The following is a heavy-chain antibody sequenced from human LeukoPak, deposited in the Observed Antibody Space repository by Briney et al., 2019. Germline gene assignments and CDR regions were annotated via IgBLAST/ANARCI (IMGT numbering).Heavy chain of an antibody. Sequence: GQSLRLSCALSGFTFISYSMNWVRQAQEKGLEWVSYISSDSSNIYYADSVNGRFTISRDNATNSLYLQMNSLRAEETAVYYCARDPRRHRGVFDIWGEGTMVSVSS. CDR1: GFTFISYS. J-gene: IGHJ3*02. V-gene: IGHV3-48*01. CDR3: ARDPRRHRGVFDI. D-gene: IGHD1-14*01. CDR2: ISSDSSNI.